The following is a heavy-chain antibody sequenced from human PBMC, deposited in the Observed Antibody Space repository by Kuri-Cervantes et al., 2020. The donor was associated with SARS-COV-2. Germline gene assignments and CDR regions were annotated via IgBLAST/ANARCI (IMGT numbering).Heavy chain of an antibody. Sequence: GGSLRLSCKASGFTFTGYSMNWVRQAPGQGLEWMGGINPNSGGTKYAHNFQGWVTMTRDTSISTAYMELSRLRSDDTAVYYCAREIEPYELEAASYSSSGYDGMDVWGQGTTVTVSS. CDR3: AREIEPYELEAASYSSSGYDGMDV. CDR1: GFTFTGYS. D-gene: IGHD6-6*01. V-gene: IGHV1-2*04. CDR2: INPNSGGT. J-gene: IGHJ6*02.